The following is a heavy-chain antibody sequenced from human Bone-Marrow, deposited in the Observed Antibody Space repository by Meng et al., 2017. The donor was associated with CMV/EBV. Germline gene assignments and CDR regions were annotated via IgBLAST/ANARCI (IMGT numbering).Heavy chain of an antibody. CDR2: IWYDGSNK. J-gene: IGHJ6*02. Sequence: GESLKIPCAASGFTFSSYGMHWVRQAPGKGLEWVAVIWYDGSNKYYADSVKGRFTISRDNSKNTLYLQMNSLRAEDTAVYYCAKDQVVCSSTSCSNYYYYYGMDVWGQGTTVTVSS. CDR3: AKDQVVCSSTSCSNYYYYYGMDV. CDR1: GFTFSSYG. V-gene: IGHV3-33*06. D-gene: IGHD2-2*01.